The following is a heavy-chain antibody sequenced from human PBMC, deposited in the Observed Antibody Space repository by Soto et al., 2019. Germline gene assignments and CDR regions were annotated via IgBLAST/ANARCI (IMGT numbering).Heavy chain of an antibody. J-gene: IGHJ4*02. Sequence: GGSLRLSCAASGFTFSNYAMSWVRQAPGRGLEWVSGISPGSGSTYYADSVKGQFTISRDNSKNTLYLQMNSLRAEDTAVYYCARGGNAWYGFDYWGQGALVTVSS. CDR2: ISPGSGST. D-gene: IGHD6-19*01. CDR1: GFTFSNYA. CDR3: ARGGNAWYGFDY. V-gene: IGHV3-23*01.